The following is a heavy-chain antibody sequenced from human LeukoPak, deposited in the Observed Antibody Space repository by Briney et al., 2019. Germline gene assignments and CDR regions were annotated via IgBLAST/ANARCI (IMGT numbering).Heavy chain of an antibody. CDR2: ISDSGGS. CDR1: GGSVSSGISY. CDR3: ANSAGSGWDYYFDY. D-gene: IGHD6-19*01. J-gene: IGHJ4*02. Sequence: SSETLSLTCGVSGGSVSSGISYWSWIRQPPGEGLEWIAYISDSGGSDYNPSLRGRVTISLDTSKNQFSLRLTSVTAADTAVYYCANSAGSGWDYYFDYWGQGTLVTVSS. V-gene: IGHV4-61*01.